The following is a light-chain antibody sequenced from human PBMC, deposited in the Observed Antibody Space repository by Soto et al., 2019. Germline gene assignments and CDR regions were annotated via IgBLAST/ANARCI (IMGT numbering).Light chain of an antibody. Sequence: TLTLSPWERATLSCRASQSVSSSYLAWYQQKPGQAPRLLIYGASSRATGIPDRFSGSRSGTDFTLTISRLETEDLAEYLCQRSGSSGSVGLVTKV. CDR3: QRSGSSGS. V-gene: IGKV3-20*01. CDR1: QSVSSSY. J-gene: IGKJ1*01. CDR2: GAS.